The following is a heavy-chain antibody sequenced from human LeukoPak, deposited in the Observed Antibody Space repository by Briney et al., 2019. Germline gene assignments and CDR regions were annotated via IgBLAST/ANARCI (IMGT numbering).Heavy chain of an antibody. D-gene: IGHD1-1*01. Sequence: GGSLRLSCAASGFTVSSNYMSWVRQAPGKGLEWVSVIYSGGSTYYADSVKGRLTISRDNSKNTLYLQMNSLRADDTAVYYCAKRQVPDYWGQGTLVTVSS. J-gene: IGHJ4*02. V-gene: IGHV3-53*01. CDR3: AKRQVPDY. CDR2: IYSGGST. CDR1: GFTVSSNY.